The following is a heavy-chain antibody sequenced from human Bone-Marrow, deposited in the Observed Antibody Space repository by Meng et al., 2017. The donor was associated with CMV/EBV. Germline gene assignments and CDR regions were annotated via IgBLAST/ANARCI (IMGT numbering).Heavy chain of an antibody. CDR3: AKDMFQEGGGTLSDGPAFDI. V-gene: IGHV3-9*01. J-gene: IGHJ3*02. D-gene: IGHD1-1*01. CDR2: ITWNSNSI. Sequence: SLKISCAASGFTFDDYAMHWVRQAPGKGLEWVSGITWNSNSIGYADSVTGRFTISRDNAKNSLYLQMNSLRAEDTAFYYCAKDMFQEGGGTLSDGPAFDIWGQGKMVTVSS. CDR1: GFTFDDYA.